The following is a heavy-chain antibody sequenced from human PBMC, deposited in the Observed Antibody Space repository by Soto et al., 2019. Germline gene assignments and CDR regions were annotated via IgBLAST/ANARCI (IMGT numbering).Heavy chain of an antibody. CDR2: IYYSGST. CDR3: ASQVVVDAFDI. D-gene: IGHD2-15*01. J-gene: IGHJ3*02. Sequence: SETLSLTCTVSGGSISSYYWSWIRQPPGKGLEWIGYIYYSGSTNYNPSLKRRVTMSVDTSKNQFSLKLSSVTAADTAVYYCASQVVVDAFDIWGQGTMVTVSS. V-gene: IGHV4-59*01. CDR1: GGSISSYY.